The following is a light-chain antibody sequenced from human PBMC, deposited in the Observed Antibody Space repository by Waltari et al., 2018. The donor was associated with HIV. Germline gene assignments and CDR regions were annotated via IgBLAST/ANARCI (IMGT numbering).Light chain of an antibody. CDR2: AAS. CDR1: QGISTR. Sequence: DIQMTQSPSSLSASVGDTVTITCRASQGISTRLAWFQQRPEEAPKSLIYAASSLQSGVPSRFRGSGSGTDFTLTITSLLPEDSATYYCKHYYTYPITFGQGTRLEIK. V-gene: IGKV1D-16*01. J-gene: IGKJ5*01. CDR3: KHYYTYPIT.